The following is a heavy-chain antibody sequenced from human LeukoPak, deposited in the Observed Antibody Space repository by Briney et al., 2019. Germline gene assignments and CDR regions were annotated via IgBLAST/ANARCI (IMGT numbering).Heavy chain of an antibody. CDR3: ARDVVFWSGYPKTFNWFDP. J-gene: IGHJ5*02. Sequence: PSETLSLTCIVSGGSISSYYWSWIRQPPGKGLEWIGYIYYTGSTNYNPSLKSRVTISVDTSKNQFSLKLSSVTAADMAVYYCARDVVFWSGYPKTFNWFDPWGQGTLVTVSS. V-gene: IGHV4-59*01. D-gene: IGHD3-3*01. CDR1: GGSISSYY. CDR2: IYYTGST.